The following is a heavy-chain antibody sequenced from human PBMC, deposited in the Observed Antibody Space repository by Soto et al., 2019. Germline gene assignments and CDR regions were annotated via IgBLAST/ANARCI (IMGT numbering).Heavy chain of an antibody. CDR3: ARGGSSDWQVALDV. D-gene: IGHD2-21*02. CDR1: GGSFSGYF. Sequence: PWETLSLTCDVYGGSFSGYFWNWIRQSPGKGLEWIGKVNHNGRNNYNPSLKSRVTISLDMSKKQISLKLTSVTAADTAVYYCARGGSSDWQVALDVWGQGTTVTVSS. V-gene: IGHV4-34*01. CDR2: VNHNGRN. J-gene: IGHJ3*01.